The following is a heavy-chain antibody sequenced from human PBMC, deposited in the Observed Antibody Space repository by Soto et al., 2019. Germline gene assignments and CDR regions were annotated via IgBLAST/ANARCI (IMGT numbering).Heavy chain of an antibody. J-gene: IGHJ6*02. CDR2: IIPIFGTA. V-gene: IGHV1-69*01. CDR3: ARDRGYSYGVGYDSLTGDVRPPLDYYGMDV. Sequence: QVQLVQSGAEVKKPGSSVKVSCKASGGTFSSYAISWVRQAPGQGLEWMGGIIPIFGTANYAQRFQGRVTITADECTGTAYMGLSSLRSEDTAVYYCARDRGYSYGVGYDSLTGDVRPPLDYYGMDVWGQGTTVTVSS. D-gene: IGHD3-9*01. CDR1: GGTFSSYA.